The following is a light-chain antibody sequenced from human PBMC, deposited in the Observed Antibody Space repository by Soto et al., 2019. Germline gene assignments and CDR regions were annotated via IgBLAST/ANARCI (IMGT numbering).Light chain of an antibody. CDR1: QSVSSS. V-gene: IGKV3-20*01. CDR2: GTS. Sequence: DIELTQSPGTLSLSPGERATLSCRASQSVSSSLAWYQQKPGQAPRLLIYGTSNRATAIPDRFSGSGSGADFTLTISRLEPEDFALYYCQQYGISPSTFGPGTKVEI. J-gene: IGKJ1*01. CDR3: QQYGISPST.